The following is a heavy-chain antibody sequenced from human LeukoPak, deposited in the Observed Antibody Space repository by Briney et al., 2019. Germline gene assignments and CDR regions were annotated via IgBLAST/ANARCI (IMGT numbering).Heavy chain of an antibody. D-gene: IGHD7-27*01. V-gene: IGHV4-59*12. J-gene: IGHJ3*02. CDR2: IYHSGST. Sequence: SETLSLTCTVSGGSISSYYWSWIRQPPGKGLEWIGYIYHSGSTYYNPSLKSRVTISVDRSKNQFSLKLSSVTAADTAVYYCARTGDLAFDIWGQGTMVTVSS. CDR3: ARTGDLAFDI. CDR1: GGSISSYY.